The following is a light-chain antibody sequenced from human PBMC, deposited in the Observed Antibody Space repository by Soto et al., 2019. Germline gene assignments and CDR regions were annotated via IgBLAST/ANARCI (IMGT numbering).Light chain of an antibody. CDR3: LQHNSYPYT. V-gene: IGKV1-17*03. CDR1: QDISRF. CDR2: DTS. J-gene: IGKJ2*01. Sequence: DVQMTQSPSAMSASVGDRVTITWRASQDISRFVAWFQQKPGKAPERLIYDTSSLQPGVPSRFSGSGSGTEFTLAISGLQPEDFATYYCLQHNSYPYTFGQGTKLEIK.